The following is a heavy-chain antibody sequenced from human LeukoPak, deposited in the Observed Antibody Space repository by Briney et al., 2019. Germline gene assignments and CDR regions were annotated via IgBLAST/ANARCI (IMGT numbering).Heavy chain of an antibody. CDR2: IIPIFGTA. V-gene: IGHV1-69*13. CDR1: GYTFTSYG. CDR3: ARCRDDRGSYYYYYYMDV. Sequence: SVKVSCKASGYTFTSYGISWVRQAPGQGLEWMGGIIPIFGTANYAQKFQGRITITADESTSTAYMELSSLRSEDTAVYYCARCRDDRGSYYYYYYMDVWGEGTTVTVSS. D-gene: IGHD3-22*01. J-gene: IGHJ6*03.